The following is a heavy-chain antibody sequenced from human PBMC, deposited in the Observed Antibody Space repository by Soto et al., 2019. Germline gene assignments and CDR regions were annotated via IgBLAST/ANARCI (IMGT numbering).Heavy chain of an antibody. V-gene: IGHV3-23*01. CDR1: GFTFSSYA. D-gene: IGHD1-26*01. CDR3: AQGWDIGPFDP. CDR2: ISGSGGSK. Sequence: TGGSLRLSCAASGFTFSSYAMSWVRQAPGKRLEWVSAISGSGGSKYYADSVKGRFTISRDNSKNTLYLQMNSLRAEDTAVYYCAQGWDIGPFDPWGQGTLVTVSS. J-gene: IGHJ5*02.